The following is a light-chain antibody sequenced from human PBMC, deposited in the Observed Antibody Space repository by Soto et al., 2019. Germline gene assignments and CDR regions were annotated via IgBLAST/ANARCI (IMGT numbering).Light chain of an antibody. CDR1: QSITSSY. CDR3: QQYGSPLWT. J-gene: IGKJ1*01. V-gene: IGKV3-20*01. CDR2: GTI. Sequence: EIVLTQSPGTLSLSPGERATLSCRASQSITSSYLAWYQQKPGQAPRLLISGTITRATGIPDRFSGSGSGTDFTLTISRLEPEDFAVYYCQQYGSPLWTFGQGTKLEIK.